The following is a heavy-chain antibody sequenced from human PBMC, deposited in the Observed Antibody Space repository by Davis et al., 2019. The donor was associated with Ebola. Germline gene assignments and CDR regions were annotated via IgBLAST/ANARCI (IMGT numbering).Heavy chain of an antibody. Sequence: GGSLRLSCAASGFTFSNYAMSWVRQAPGKGLEWVSAISGGYTTTTYFADSVKGRFTISRDDSKNTLYLELNSLRAEDTAIYYCARQFFTLFSPRRYFDYWGQGTLVTVSS. V-gene: IGHV3-23*01. J-gene: IGHJ4*02. D-gene: IGHD3-3*01. CDR3: ARQFFTLFSPRRYFDY. CDR2: ISGGYTTTT. CDR1: GFTFSNYA.